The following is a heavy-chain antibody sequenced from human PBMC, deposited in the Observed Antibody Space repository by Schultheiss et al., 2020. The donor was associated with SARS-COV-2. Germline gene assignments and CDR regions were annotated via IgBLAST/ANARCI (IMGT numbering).Heavy chain of an antibody. V-gene: IGHV4-59*01. D-gene: IGHD5-18*01. CDR1: GGSFSGYY. CDR2: IYYSGST. CDR3: ARKHTAIDY. J-gene: IGHJ4*02. Sequence: SETLSLTCAVYGGSFSGYYWSWIRQPPGKGLEWIGYIYYSGSTYYNPSLKSRVTISRDTSKNQFSLKLSSVTAADTAVYYCARKHTAIDYWGQGTLVTVSS.